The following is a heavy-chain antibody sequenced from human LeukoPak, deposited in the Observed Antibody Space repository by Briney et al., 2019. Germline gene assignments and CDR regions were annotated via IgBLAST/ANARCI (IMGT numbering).Heavy chain of an antibody. Sequence: GESLKISCKGSGYSFTSYWISWVRQMPGKGLERMGIIYPADSDIRYSPSFQGQVTISADKSISTAYLQWSSLKASDTAMYYCARQEYCSGGSCYTWFDPWGQGTLVTVSS. J-gene: IGHJ5*02. CDR2: IYPADSDI. CDR3: ARQEYCSGGSCYTWFDP. D-gene: IGHD2-15*01. CDR1: GYSFTSYW. V-gene: IGHV5-51*01.